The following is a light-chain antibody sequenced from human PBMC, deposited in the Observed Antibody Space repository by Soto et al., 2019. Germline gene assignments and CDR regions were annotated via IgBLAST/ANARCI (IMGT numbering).Light chain of an antibody. V-gene: IGKV1-39*01. CDR2: AAS. J-gene: IGKJ5*01. Sequence: DIQMTQSPSSLSASVGDRVTITCRASQGVRSYLNWYQQKPGKAPKLLIYAASSLQSGVPSRFSGSGSGTDFTLTISSLHPEDFATYYCQQSYSTLITFGQGTRLEIK. CDR1: QGVRSY. CDR3: QQSYSTLIT.